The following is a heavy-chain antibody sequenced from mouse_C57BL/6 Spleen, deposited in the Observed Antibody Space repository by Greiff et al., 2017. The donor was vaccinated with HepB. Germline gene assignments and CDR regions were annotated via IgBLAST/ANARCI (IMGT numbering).Heavy chain of an antibody. Sequence: QVQLKESGAELVKPGASVKLSCKASGYTFTSYWMHWVKQRPGQGLEWIGMIHPNSGSTNYNEKFKSKATLTVDKSSSTAYMQLSSLTSEDAAVYYCARHYGSSKVIDYWGEGTTLTVSS. CDR3: ARHYGSSKVIDY. D-gene: IGHD1-1*01. CDR1: GYTFTSYW. V-gene: IGHV1-64*01. J-gene: IGHJ2*01. CDR2: IHPNSGST.